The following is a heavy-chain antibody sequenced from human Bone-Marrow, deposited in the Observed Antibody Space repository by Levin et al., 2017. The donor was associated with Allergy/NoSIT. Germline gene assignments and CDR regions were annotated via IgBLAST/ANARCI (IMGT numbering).Heavy chain of an antibody. V-gene: IGHV3-9*01. Sequence: PGGSLRLSCAASGFSFDDYVMFWVRQVPGKGLEWVASISWNSNTIEYVDSVKGRFTISRDNAKNSLHLQMNSLRVEDTAVYYCVKGWGSYCSRSSCRGGYLHHWGQGTLVSVSS. CDR3: VKGWGSYCSRSSCRGGYLHH. CDR1: GFSFDDYV. J-gene: IGHJ1*01. D-gene: IGHD2-2*01. CDR2: ISWNSNTI.